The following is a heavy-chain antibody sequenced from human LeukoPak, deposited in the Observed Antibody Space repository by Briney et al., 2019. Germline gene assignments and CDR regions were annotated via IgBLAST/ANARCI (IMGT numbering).Heavy chain of an antibody. CDR3: ARGVVVPAARPYYFDY. V-gene: IGHV3-33*01. J-gene: IGHJ4*02. CDR1: GFSFSNYG. Sequence: GGSLRLSCTASGFSFSNYGMQWVRQAPGKGLEWVAIIWFDGSIKYYADSVKGRFTISRDNSKNMVYLQMNSLRAEDTALYYCARGVVVPAARPYYFDYWGQGTLVTVSS. D-gene: IGHD2-2*02. CDR2: IWFDGSIK.